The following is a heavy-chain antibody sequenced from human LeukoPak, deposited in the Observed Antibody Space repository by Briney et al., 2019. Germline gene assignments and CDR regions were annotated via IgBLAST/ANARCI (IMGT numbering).Heavy chain of an antibody. CDR2: INHSGST. D-gene: IGHD3-10*01. J-gene: IGHJ4*02. CDR3: ARDLEVRGVIVGGTDY. CDR1: GGSFSGYY. Sequence: SETLSLTCAVYGGSFSGYYWSWIRQPPGKGLEWIGEINHSGSTNYNPSLKSRVTISVDTSKNQFSLKLSSVTAADTAVYYCARDLEVRGVIVGGTDYWGQGTLVTVSS. V-gene: IGHV4-34*01.